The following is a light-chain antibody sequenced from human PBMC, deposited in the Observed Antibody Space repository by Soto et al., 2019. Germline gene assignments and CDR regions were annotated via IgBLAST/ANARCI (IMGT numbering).Light chain of an antibody. CDR2: GAS. V-gene: IGKV3-15*01. CDR3: QQYNNWPLT. J-gene: IGKJ4*01. Sequence: EIVMTQSPATLSVSPGERAALSCRASQSVTNNLAWYQQKPGQAPRLLIYGASTRATGIPARFSGSGSGTEFTLTISSLQSGDFAVYYCQQYNNWPLTFCGGTKVEIK. CDR1: QSVTNN.